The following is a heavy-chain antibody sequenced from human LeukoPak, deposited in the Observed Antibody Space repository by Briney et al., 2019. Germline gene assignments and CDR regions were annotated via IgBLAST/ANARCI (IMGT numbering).Heavy chain of an antibody. Sequence: PEASVTVSCKASGYTFTGYYMHWVRQAPGQGLEWMGWINPNSGGTNYAQKFQGRVTMTRDTSISTAYMELSRLRSDDTAVYYCATCSSTSCYLPYNWFDPWGQGTPVTVSS. CDR2: INPNSGGT. D-gene: IGHD2-2*01. CDR3: ATCSSTSCYLPYNWFDP. CDR1: GYTFTGYY. J-gene: IGHJ5*02. V-gene: IGHV1-2*02.